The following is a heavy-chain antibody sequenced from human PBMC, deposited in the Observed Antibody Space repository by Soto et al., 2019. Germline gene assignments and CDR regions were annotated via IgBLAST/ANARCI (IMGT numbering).Heavy chain of an antibody. CDR3: ARTYCTNGVCKKTFFDY. Sequence: KGLEWIGSIFYSGTTYYNPSLKSRATMSIDTSKDHFSLRLSSVTAADTAVYYCARTYCTNGVCKKTFFDYWGQAIQVTV. J-gene: IGHJ4*02. V-gene: IGHV4-39*02. D-gene: IGHD2-8*01. CDR2: IFYSGTT.